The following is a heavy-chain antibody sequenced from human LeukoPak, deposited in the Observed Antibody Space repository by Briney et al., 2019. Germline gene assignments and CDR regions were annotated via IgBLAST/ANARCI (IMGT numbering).Heavy chain of an antibody. CDR3: ARDGGLRFLARPNDDIDGFDI. Sequence: SQTLSLTCTVSGGSISSGSNYWSWIRQPAGRELEWIGGIYSSGRTDYSPSLKSRVTISIDASENQFSLKLSSVTAADTAVYYCARDGGLRFLARPNDDIDGFDIWGQGTMVTVSS. J-gene: IGHJ3*02. CDR2: IYSSGRT. CDR1: GGSISSGSNY. V-gene: IGHV4-61*02. D-gene: IGHD3-3*01.